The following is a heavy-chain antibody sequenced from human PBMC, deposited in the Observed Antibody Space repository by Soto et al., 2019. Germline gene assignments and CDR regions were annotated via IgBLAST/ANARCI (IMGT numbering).Heavy chain of an antibody. D-gene: IGHD6-6*01. J-gene: IGHJ4*02. CDR3: ARDLARSSSSNY. Sequence: GGSLRLSCAASGFTFSSYSMNWVRQAPGKGLEWVSSISSSSSYIYYADSVKGRFTISRDNAKNSLYLQMNSLRAEDTAVYYCARDLARSSSSNYWGQGTLVTVSS. CDR2: ISSSSSYI. V-gene: IGHV3-21*01. CDR1: GFTFSSYS.